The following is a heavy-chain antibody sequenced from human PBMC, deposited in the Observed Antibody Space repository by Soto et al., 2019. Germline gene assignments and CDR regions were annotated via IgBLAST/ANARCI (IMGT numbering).Heavy chain of an antibody. Sequence: PGGSLRLSCAAPGFTFSSYGMHWVRQAPGKGVGWVAVISYDGSNKYYADPVKGRFTISRDNSKNTLYLQMNSLRAEDTAVYYCAKDDSYGYHYYYYYGMDVWGQGTTVTVSS. CDR2: ISYDGSNK. D-gene: IGHD5-18*01. CDR3: AKDDSYGYHYYYYYGMDV. V-gene: IGHV3-30*18. J-gene: IGHJ6*02. CDR1: GFTFSSYG.